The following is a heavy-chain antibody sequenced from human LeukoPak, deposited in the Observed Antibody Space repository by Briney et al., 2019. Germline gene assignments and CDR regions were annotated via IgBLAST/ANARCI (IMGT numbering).Heavy chain of an antibody. J-gene: IGHJ4*02. CDR1: AVTFSSYW. D-gene: IGHD6-13*01. CDR2: INPDGKRT. CDR3: ATPGIRDQYDFDA. Sequence: GRSLRLSCAASAVTFSSYWMHWVSQAPGKGLVWVSRINPDGKRTNYADSVKGRFTISRDNVKNTLYLQMNSLRAEDTAVYYCATPGIRDQYDFDAWGQGTLVTVSS. V-gene: IGHV3-74*01.